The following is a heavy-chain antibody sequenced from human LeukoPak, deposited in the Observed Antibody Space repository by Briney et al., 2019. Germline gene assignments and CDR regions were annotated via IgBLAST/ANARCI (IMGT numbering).Heavy chain of an antibody. CDR1: GFKFGSFS. CDR3: ARAIASYGDSAF. J-gene: IGHJ4*02. V-gene: IGHV3-48*04. D-gene: IGHD5-18*01. Sequence: GGSLRLSCAASGFKFGSFSMGWVRQAPGKGLEWLSYITSSSSATYYADSLMGRFTISRDNAKNSLYLQINSLRVDDTAVYYCARAIASYGDSAFWGQGTLVSVSS. CDR2: ITSSSSAT.